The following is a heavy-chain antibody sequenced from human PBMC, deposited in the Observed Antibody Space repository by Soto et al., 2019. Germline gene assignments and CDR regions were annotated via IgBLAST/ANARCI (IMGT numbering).Heavy chain of an antibody. Sequence: PSETLSLTCSVSGGSVSNKTYYWSWIRQPPGKRLEWIGYVYYRWTTNYNPSLKSRVTISVDLSKNQFALRLRSLTTADTALYYCARTTAVPNTLRSRYFFDYWGQGTLVTVSS. CDR2: VYYRWTT. CDR1: GGSVSNKTYY. V-gene: IGHV4-61*01. D-gene: IGHD4-17*01. CDR3: ARTTAVPNTLRSRYFFDY. J-gene: IGHJ4*02.